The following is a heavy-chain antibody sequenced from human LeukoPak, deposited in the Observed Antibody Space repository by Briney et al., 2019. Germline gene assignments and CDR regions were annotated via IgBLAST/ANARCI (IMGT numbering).Heavy chain of an antibody. CDR3: ARDFAYSRLDS. V-gene: IGHV3-7*03. J-gene: IGHJ4*02. CDR2: IKPDGTTK. CDR1: GFPFSSYS. Sequence: GGSLRLSCAASGFPFSSYSMTWVRQAPGKGLEWVANIKPDGTTKFYVDSVKGRFTISRDNALNSLYLQMNSLRAEDTAIYYCARDFAYSRLDSWGQGTLVTVSS. D-gene: IGHD6-13*01.